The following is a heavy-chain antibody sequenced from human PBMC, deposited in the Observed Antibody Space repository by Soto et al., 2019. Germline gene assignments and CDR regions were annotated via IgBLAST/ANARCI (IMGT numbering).Heavy chain of an antibody. CDR2: MTGGSHSI. D-gene: IGHD4-17*01. CDR3: ARTAPYGDYGPGGEIVYYYDMDV. CDR1: EFIFSSYT. V-gene: IGHV3-21*01. Sequence: EVQLVESGGGLVKSGASLRLSCVASEFIFSSYTMNWVRQTPGKGLEWVSYMTGGSHSIYYADSVKGRFTISRDNAKNSMILQMHSMSDADTDVYYVARTAPYGDYGPGGEIVYYYDMDVCGQGTTVTVSS. J-gene: IGHJ6*02.